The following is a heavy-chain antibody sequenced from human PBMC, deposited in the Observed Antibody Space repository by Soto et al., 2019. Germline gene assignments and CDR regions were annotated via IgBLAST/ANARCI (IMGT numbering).Heavy chain of an antibody. J-gene: IGHJ4*02. V-gene: IGHV4-61*01. D-gene: IGHD5-18*01. CDR2: IYYSGST. CDR1: GGSVSSGSYY. CDR3: ARVFRDTAMVMSFDY. Sequence: SETLSLTCTVSGGSVSSGSYYWSWIRQPPGKGLEWIGYIYYSGSTNYNPSLKSRVTISVDTSKNQFSLKLSSVTAADTAVYYRARVFRDTAMVMSFDYWGQGTLVTVSS.